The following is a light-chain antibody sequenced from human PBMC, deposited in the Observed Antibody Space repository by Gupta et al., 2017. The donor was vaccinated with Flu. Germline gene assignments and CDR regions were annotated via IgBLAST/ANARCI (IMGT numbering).Light chain of an antibody. V-gene: IGKV4-1*01. CDR1: QSLLYSFNNKNY. CDR3: QQHLDALI. Sequence: DTVMTQSPDSLAVSLGERATINCKSSQSLLYSFNNKNYLAWYQQKPGQPPKLLIYWASTRESGVPDRFSGSGSGTDFTLTISSLQAEDVAVYYCQQHLDALIFGGGTKVEIK. J-gene: IGKJ4*01. CDR2: WAS.